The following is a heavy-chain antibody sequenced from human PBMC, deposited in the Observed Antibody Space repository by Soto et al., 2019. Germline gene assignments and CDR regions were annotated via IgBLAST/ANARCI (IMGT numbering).Heavy chain of an antibody. CDR3: AKEGEGIAAAGTFDY. J-gene: IGHJ4*02. D-gene: IGHD6-13*01. V-gene: IGHV3-30*18. CDR2: ISYDGSNK. Sequence: QVQLVESGGGVVQPGRSLRLSCAASGFTFSSYGMHWVRQAPGKGLEWVAVISYDGSNKYYADSVKGRFTISRDNSKNTLYLQMNSLRAEDTAVYYCAKEGEGIAAAGTFDYWGQGTLVTVSS. CDR1: GFTFSSYG.